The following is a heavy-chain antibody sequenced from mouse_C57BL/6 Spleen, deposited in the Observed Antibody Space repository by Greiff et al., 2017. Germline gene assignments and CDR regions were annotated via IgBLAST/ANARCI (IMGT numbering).Heavy chain of an antibody. CDR1: GFTFTAYY. CDR3: ARSVAGRMDY. D-gene: IGHD4-1*01. Sequence: EVKLMESGGGLVPPGGSLRLSCAASGFTFTAYYMSWVRPPPGTALEWLGFLRTKANGYPPESSASVPGRFTISRDNSPSILYLQMNALRAEDSATYYCARSVAGRMDYGGQGTSVTVSS. J-gene: IGHJ4*01. CDR2: LRTKANGYPP. V-gene: IGHV7-3*01.